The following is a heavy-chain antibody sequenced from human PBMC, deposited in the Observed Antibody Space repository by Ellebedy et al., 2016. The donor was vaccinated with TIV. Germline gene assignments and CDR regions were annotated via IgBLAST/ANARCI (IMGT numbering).Heavy chain of an antibody. CDR1: RDTFINYY. CDR3: ARDDCGSGTCYSDY. CDR2: IIPIVGIT. V-gene: IGHV1-69*04. D-gene: IGHD2-21*01. Sequence: ASVKVSCKASRDTFINYYIDWVRQAPGQGLEWMGRIIPIVGITNYAQKFQGRVTITADISARTAHMELSSLRSEDTAVYSCARDDCGSGTCYSDYWGQGTLVTVSS. J-gene: IGHJ4*02.